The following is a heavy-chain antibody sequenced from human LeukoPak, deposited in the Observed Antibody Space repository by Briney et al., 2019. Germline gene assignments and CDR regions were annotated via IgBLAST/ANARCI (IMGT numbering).Heavy chain of an antibody. J-gene: IGHJ4*02. CDR1: GFTFSSYW. Sequence: GGSLRLSCAASGFTFSSYWMAWVRQTPGKGLEWVANIKHDASEKYYVDSVKGRFTISRDNAQNSFYLQMNSLRAEDTAVYYCARARGSTGYDLYDYWGQGTLVTVSS. CDR2: IKHDASEK. D-gene: IGHD5-12*01. V-gene: IGHV3-7*01. CDR3: ARARGSTGYDLYDY.